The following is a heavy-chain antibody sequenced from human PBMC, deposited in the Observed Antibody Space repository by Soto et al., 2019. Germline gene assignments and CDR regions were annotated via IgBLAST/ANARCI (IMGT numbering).Heavy chain of an antibody. CDR2: ISHNSDYT. Sequence: QVQLVESGGDLVRPGGSLRLSCAASGLNFGLSFMIWMRQRPGKGLEWVSFISHNSDYTNYADSVRGRFTISRDNDKSSIYLQMNSLRADDTAVYYCAIIHYRSLDYWGQGTLVTVSS. J-gene: IGHJ4*02. CDR1: GLNFGLSF. CDR3: AIIHYRSLDY. V-gene: IGHV3-11*06. D-gene: IGHD1-26*01.